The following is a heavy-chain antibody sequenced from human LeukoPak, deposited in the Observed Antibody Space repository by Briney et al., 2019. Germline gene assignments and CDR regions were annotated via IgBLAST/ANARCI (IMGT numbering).Heavy chain of an antibody. D-gene: IGHD5-24*01. J-gene: IGHJ5*02. V-gene: IGHV3-7*05. CDR1: GXTFSNYW. CDR3: ARASDPWLQLT. Sequence: TGGSLRLSWAASGXTFSNYWLIWVRQAPGKGLEWVGNIKQDGSEKRYADSVRGRFSISRDNAQTSLYLQMNSLRAEDTAVYYCARASDPWLQLTWGQGTLVTVSS. CDR2: IKQDGSEK.